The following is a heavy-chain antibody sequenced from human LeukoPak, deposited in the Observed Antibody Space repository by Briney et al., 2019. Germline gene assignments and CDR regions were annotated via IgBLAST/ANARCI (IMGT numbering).Heavy chain of an antibody. CDR1: GGSLNSYY. Sequence: PSETLSLTCTVSGGSLNSYYWSWIRQPPGKGLEWIGYIYYSGSTNYNPSLKGRVTISLDTSKNQFSLKLTSVTAVDTAVYYCARVWFGDPSGAFDIWGQGTMVTVSS. CDR2: IYYSGST. V-gene: IGHV4-59*08. J-gene: IGHJ3*02. D-gene: IGHD3-10*01. CDR3: ARVWFGDPSGAFDI.